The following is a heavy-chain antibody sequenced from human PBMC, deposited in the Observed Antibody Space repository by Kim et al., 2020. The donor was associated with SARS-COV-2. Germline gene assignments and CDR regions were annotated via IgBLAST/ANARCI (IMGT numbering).Heavy chain of an antibody. CDR3: ASGLRYFDWSRIPYGMDV. CDR1: GGSFSGYY. Sequence: SETLSLTCAVDGGSFSGYYWSWIRQPPGKGLEWIGEINHSGSTNYNPSLKSRVTISVDTSKNQFSLKLSSVTAADTAVYYCASGLRYFDWSRIPYGMDVWGQGTTVTVSS. D-gene: IGHD3-9*01. CDR2: INHSGST. V-gene: IGHV4-34*01. J-gene: IGHJ6*02.